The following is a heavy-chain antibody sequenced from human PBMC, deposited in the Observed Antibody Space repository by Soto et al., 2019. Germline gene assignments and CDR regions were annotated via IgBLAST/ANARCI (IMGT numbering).Heavy chain of an antibody. CDR1: GCTFSSYA. V-gene: IGHV1-69*13. Sequence: SVKVSCKVSGCTFSSYAISWVRQAPGQGLEWMGGIIPIFGTANYAQKFQGRVTITADESTSTAYMELSSLRSEDTAVYYCARDVRAAAGTRPHYYYGMDVWGEGTTVTVSS. D-gene: IGHD6-13*01. CDR2: IIPIFGTA. CDR3: ARDVRAAAGTRPHYYYGMDV. J-gene: IGHJ6*04.